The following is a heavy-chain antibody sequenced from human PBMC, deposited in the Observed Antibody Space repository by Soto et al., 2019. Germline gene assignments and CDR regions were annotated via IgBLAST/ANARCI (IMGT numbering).Heavy chain of an antibody. J-gene: IGHJ6*02. CDR3: AREYELLGDYYYGMDV. CDR1: GFTFSSYW. D-gene: IGHD3-10*01. V-gene: IGHV3-7*03. Sequence: GGSLRLSCAASGFTFSSYWMSWVRQAPGKGLEWVANIKQDGSEKYYVDSVKGRFTISGDNAKNSLYLQMNSLRAEDTAVYYCAREYELLGDYYYGMDVWGQGTTVTVSS. CDR2: IKQDGSEK.